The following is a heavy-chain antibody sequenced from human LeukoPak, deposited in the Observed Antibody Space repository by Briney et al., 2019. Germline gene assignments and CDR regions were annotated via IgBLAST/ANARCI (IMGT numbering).Heavy chain of an antibody. V-gene: IGHV3-21*01. J-gene: IGHJ4*02. CDR3: ARGGRTHYDLWNGSFDY. Sequence: GGSLRLSCAASGFTFSSYSMNWVRQAPGKGLEWVSSISSSSSYIYYADSVKGRFTISRDNAKNSLYLQMNSLRAEDTAVYYCARGGRTHYDLWNGSFDYWGQGTLVTVSS. CDR2: ISSSSSYI. CDR1: GFTFSSYS. D-gene: IGHD3-3*01.